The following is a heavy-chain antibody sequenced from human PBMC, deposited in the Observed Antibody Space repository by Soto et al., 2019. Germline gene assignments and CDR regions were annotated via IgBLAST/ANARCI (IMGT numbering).Heavy chain of an antibody. J-gene: IGHJ4*03. V-gene: IGHV4-59*01. CDR3: AREHLRSLDY. Sequence: SETLSLTCTVSGDSISSNQWGWIRQPPGKGLEWIGYISKSGSANHNPSLKSRVTMSIDMAKNQFSLRLSSMTAADTAVYFCAREHLRSLDYCDNVTLGTF. CDR1: GDSISSNQ. CDR2: ISKSGSA.